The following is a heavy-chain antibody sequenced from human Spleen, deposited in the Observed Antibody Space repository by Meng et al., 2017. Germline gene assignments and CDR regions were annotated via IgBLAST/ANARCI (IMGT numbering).Heavy chain of an antibody. CDR2: ILYDGSSK. V-gene: IGHV3-30*10. CDR1: GFPFSRCA. J-gene: IGHJ4*02. CDR3: ARDDSGSFDY. Sequence: VMRVECGGVVVQTGGALRFSCAASGFPFSRCAMLCVCQAPAEGLEWLSLILYDGSSKYYTDSVKCRFTISRDNSKNTIYLHMNSLRAADTAVYYCARDDSGSFDYWGQGTLVTVSS. D-gene: IGHD5-12*01.